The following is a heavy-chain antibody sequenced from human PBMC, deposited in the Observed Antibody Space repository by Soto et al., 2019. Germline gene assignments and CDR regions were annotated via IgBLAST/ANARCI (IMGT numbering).Heavy chain of an antibody. CDR1: GFTFTNYA. V-gene: IGHV3-23*01. Sequence: EVQLLESGGGLVQPGGSLRLSCAASGFTFTNYAMNWVRHSPGKGLEWVASVIGTGIDTYHAASVKGRFTISRDNSRNTMYLEMNRLRAEDTAMYHCAKATRGQCIGARCYAFDFWGQGILVTVS. D-gene: IGHD2-15*01. CDR2: VIGTGIDT. J-gene: IGHJ4*02. CDR3: AKATRGQCIGARCYAFDF.